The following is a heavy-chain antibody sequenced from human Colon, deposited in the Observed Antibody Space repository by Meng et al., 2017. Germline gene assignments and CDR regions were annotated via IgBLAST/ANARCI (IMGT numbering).Heavy chain of an antibody. Sequence: GESLKISCAASGFSLSSNYITWVRQAPGKGLEWVSLTYSGGHTYYADSVKGRFTVSRDISKNTVYLQMNSLRGEDTAVYYCARMSGYASRHGLIDYWGEGTLVTVSS. V-gene: IGHV3-66*02. J-gene: IGHJ4*02. CDR2: TYSGGHT. D-gene: IGHD2-2*01. CDR1: GFSLSSNY. CDR3: ARMSGYASRHGLIDY.